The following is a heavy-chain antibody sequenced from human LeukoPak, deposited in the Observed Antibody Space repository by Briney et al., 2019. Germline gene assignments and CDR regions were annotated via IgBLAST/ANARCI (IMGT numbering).Heavy chain of an antibody. CDR3: ARVPSVIDAFDI. Sequence: SETLSLTCTVSGGSVSSYYWSWIRQPPGKGLEWIAYIYYSGSTKYNPSLKSRVTISLDRSKNQFSLKLRSVTAADTAVYYCARVPSVIDAFDIWGQGTMVTVSS. J-gene: IGHJ3*02. CDR1: GGSVSSYY. V-gene: IGHV4-59*08. CDR2: IYYSGST. D-gene: IGHD2-21*01.